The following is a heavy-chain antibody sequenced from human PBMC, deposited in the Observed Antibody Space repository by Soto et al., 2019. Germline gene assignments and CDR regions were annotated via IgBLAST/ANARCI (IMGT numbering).Heavy chain of an antibody. J-gene: IGHJ4*02. Sequence: TLSLTCSVSGGSISCYHLTWIRQPAGKGLEWIGRIFTSGTKYNPSLESRVTMSVDTSKTQFSLNLSSVTAADTAVYYCARDFGSWHDHWGQGTMVTVYS. CDR2: IFTSGT. CDR1: GGSISCYH. D-gene: IGHD6-13*01. V-gene: IGHV4-4*07. CDR3: ARDFGSWHDH.